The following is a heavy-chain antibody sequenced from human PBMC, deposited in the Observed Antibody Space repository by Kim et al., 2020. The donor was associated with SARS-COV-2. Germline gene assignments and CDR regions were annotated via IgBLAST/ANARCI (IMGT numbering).Heavy chain of an antibody. Sequence: GGSLRLSCAASGFTFSDYYMSWIRQAPGKGLEWVSYISSSGSTIYYADYVKGRFTISRDNAKNSLYLQMNSLRAEDTAVYYCARTEGRPYYYYGMDVWGQGTTVTVSS. V-gene: IGHV3-11*01. J-gene: IGHJ6*02. CDR1: GFTFSDYY. D-gene: IGHD3-10*01. CDR3: ARTEGRPYYYYGMDV. CDR2: ISSSGSTI.